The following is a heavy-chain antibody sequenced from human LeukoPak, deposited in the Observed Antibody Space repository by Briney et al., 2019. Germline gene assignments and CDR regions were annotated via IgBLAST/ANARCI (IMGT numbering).Heavy chain of an antibody. CDR1: GFTFSSYW. Sequence: GGSLRLSCTASGFTFSSYWMHWVRQAPGKGLEWVPRINNDGSSTSYADSVKGRFSISRDNAKSTLYLQMNSLRAEDMAVYYCARSLRSEYYFDYWGQGTLVTVSS. CDR2: INNDGSST. D-gene: IGHD2/OR15-2a*01. V-gene: IGHV3-74*01. CDR3: ARSLRSEYYFDY. J-gene: IGHJ4*02.